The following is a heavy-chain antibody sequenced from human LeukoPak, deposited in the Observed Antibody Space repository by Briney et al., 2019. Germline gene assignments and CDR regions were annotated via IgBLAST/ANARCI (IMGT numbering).Heavy chain of an antibody. V-gene: IGHV3-30*02. Sequence: GGSLRLSCTTSGFIFSNYGMHWVRQAPGKGLEWVAFIRHDGSNKYYADSVKGRCTISRDNSKKTVYLQMNSLTTEDTAVYYCAKGEGGALGIPHPYYFDYWGQGNVVTVSS. J-gene: IGHJ4*02. CDR1: GFIFSNYG. CDR3: AKGEGGALGIPHPYYFDY. D-gene: IGHD3-16*01. CDR2: IRHDGSNK.